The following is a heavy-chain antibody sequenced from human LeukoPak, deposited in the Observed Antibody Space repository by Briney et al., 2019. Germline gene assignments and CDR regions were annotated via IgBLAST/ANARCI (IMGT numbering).Heavy chain of an antibody. J-gene: IGHJ4*02. V-gene: IGHV4-31*03. Sequence: PSQTPSLTCTVSGGSISSGGYYWSWIRQHPGKGLEWIGYIQNSGSTYYNPSLKSRVTMSVVMSKNQFSLKLSSVTAADTAVYYCARGWDGIAVAGSFDYWGQGTLVTVSS. D-gene: IGHD6-19*01. CDR1: GGSISSGGYY. CDR2: IQNSGST. CDR3: ARGWDGIAVAGSFDY.